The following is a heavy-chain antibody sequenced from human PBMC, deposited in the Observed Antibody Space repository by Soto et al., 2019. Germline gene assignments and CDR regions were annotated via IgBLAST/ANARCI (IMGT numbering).Heavy chain of an antibody. CDR1: GYTFTGYY. D-gene: IGHD1-26*01. J-gene: IGHJ4*02. Sequence: QVQLVQSGAEVKKPGASVKVSCKASGYTFTGYYMHWVRQAPGQGLEWMGWINPNSGGTNYAQKCQGWVTMTRDTSSSTAYMELRRLRSDDTAVYYCAREGGLGRPFDYWGQGTLVTVSS. CDR3: AREGGLGRPFDY. CDR2: INPNSGGT. V-gene: IGHV1-2*04.